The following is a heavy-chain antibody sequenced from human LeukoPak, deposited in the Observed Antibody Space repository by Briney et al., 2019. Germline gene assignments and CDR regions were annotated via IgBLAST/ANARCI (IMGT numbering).Heavy chain of an antibody. CDR1: GGSISSGGYY. Sequence: SETLSLTCTVSGGSISSGGYYWSWIRQPPGKGLEWIGYIYHSGSTNYNPSLKSRVTISVDTSKNQFSLKLSSVTAADTAVYYCARSIAGFDYWGQGTLVTVSS. CDR2: IYHSGST. CDR3: ARSIAGFDY. J-gene: IGHJ4*02. D-gene: IGHD6-13*01. V-gene: IGHV4-30-2*01.